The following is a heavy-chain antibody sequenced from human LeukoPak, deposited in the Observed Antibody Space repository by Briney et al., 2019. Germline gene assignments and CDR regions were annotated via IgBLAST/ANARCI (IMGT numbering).Heavy chain of an antibody. CDR3: AKRRDGYNSGAFDT. CDR2: IFNSGVST. V-gene: IGHV3-23*01. D-gene: IGHD5-24*01. Sequence: AGGPLRLSCAASGFTFSTYAMSWVRQAPGKGLEWVSEIFNSGVSTYLADSVQGRFSISRDDSVNTLYLHMSRLRAEDTAVYFCAKRRDGYNSGAFDTWGQGTMVTVSS. CDR1: GFTFSTYA. J-gene: IGHJ3*02.